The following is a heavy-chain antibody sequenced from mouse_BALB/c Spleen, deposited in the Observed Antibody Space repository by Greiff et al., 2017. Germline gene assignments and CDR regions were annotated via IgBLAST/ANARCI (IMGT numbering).Heavy chain of an antibody. CDR1: GYTFTSYW. V-gene: IGHV1-7*01. D-gene: IGHD2-4*01. J-gene: IGHJ3*01. CDR3: ARKINWFAY. Sequence: QVQLQQSGAELAKPGASVKMSCKASGYTFTSYWMHWVKQRPGQGLEWIGYINPSTGYTEYNQKFKDKATLTADKSSSTAYMQLSSLTSEDSAVYYCARKINWFAYWGQGTLVTVSA. CDR2: INPSTGYT.